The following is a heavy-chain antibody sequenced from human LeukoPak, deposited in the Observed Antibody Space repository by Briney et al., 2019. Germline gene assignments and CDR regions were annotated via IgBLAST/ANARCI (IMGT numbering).Heavy chain of an antibody. CDR2: MYHNGST. Sequence: SETLSLTCTVSGGSISSISYYWGWIRQPPGKGLEWIGSMYHNGSTYYNPSLKSRVTISVDTSKNQFSLKLSSVTAADTAVYYCARHPSGRMWLQQGGWFDPWGQGTLVTVSS. V-gene: IGHV4-39*01. J-gene: IGHJ5*02. CDR1: GGSISSISYY. CDR3: ARHPSGRMWLQQGGWFDP. D-gene: IGHD5-24*01.